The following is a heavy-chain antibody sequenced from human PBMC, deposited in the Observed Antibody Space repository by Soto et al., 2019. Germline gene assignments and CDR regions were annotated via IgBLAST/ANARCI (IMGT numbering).Heavy chain of an antibody. CDR1: GFSFSSYG. D-gene: IGHD2-2*02. CDR3: ARSRLYGSQERDY. CDR2: TTYDGGIK. V-gene: IGHV3-30*03. Sequence: PGGSLRLSCAASGFSFSSYGMEWVRLAPGKGLEWVAATTYDGGIKHYVDSVKGRFTISRDNSKNTVYLQMNSLRAEDTAVYYCARSRLYGSQERDYWGQGTLVTVSS. J-gene: IGHJ4*02.